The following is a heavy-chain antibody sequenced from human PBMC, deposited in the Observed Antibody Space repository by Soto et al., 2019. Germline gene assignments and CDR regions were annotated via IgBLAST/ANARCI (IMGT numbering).Heavy chain of an antibody. V-gene: IGHV3-30-3*01. Sequence: PGGSLRLSCEASRFTFSRYAMHWVRQAPGGGLDWVAVISRDGTTTYYGDSVKGRFTVSRDNSKNTVFLSMTSLGPDDTAVFYCARSGNGAVPDSINIWGQGTLVTVSS. CDR2: ISRDGTTT. CDR3: ARSGNGAVPDSINI. J-gene: IGHJ4*02. D-gene: IGHD2-8*01. CDR1: RFTFSRYA.